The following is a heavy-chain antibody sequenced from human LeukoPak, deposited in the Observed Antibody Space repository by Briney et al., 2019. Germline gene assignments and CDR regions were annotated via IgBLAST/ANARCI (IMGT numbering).Heavy chain of an antibody. D-gene: IGHD3-10*01. CDR3: ARLTAGRGADY. CDR1: GFSFSNSW. J-gene: IGHJ4*02. CDR2: IKQDGSDK. V-gene: IGHV3-7*01. Sequence: GGSLRLSCVASGFSFSNSWMSWLRQAPGKEVEWVANIKQDGSDKYYVDSVKGRFTISGDNAKNSLYLQMNSLRAEDTAVYFCARLTAGRGADYWGQGTLVTVSP.